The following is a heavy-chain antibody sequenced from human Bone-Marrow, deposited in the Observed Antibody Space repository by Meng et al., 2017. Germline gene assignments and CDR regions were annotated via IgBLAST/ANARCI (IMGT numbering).Heavy chain of an antibody. J-gene: IGHJ4*02. D-gene: IGHD3-10*01. CDR2: ISPDGSNQ. CDR1: GFTFSSHG. V-gene: IGHV3-30*18. Sequence: GESLKISCAASGFTFSSHGIHWARQAPGKGLEWVAFISPDGSNQYYADSVKGRFTISRDNSKNTVYLHMDVLRVEDTALYYCAKEEVPNDYWGRGTLVTVSS. CDR3: AKEEVPNDY.